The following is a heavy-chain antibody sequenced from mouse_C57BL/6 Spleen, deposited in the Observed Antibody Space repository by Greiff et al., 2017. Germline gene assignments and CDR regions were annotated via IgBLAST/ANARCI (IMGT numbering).Heavy chain of an antibody. CDR1: GYTFTDYY. J-gene: IGHJ2*01. Sequence: EVQLQQSGPELVKPGASVKISCKASGYTFTDYYMNWVKQSHGKSLEWIGDINPNNGGTSYNQKFKGKATLTADKSSSTAYMELRSLTSEDSAVYYCAREGGKNYSDYWGQGTTLTVSS. CDR2: INPNNGGT. V-gene: IGHV1-26*01. CDR3: AREGGKNYSDY. D-gene: IGHD1-1*02.